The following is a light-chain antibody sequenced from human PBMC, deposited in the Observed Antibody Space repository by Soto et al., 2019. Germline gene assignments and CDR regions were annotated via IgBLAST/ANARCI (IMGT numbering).Light chain of an antibody. CDR2: GAS. J-gene: IGKJ1*01. V-gene: IGKV1-39*01. CDR3: QQGHSTPWT. Sequence: DIQMTQSPSSLSASVGDRVTITCRASQTITTYLNWYQQQPGKAPQLLIYGASILQSGVPSRFTGSGSGTDFTLTISSLQPEDFATYHCQQGHSTPWTFGQGTKVEIK. CDR1: QTITTY.